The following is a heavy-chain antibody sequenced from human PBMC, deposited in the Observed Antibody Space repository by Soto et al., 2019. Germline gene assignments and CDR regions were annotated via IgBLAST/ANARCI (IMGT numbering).Heavy chain of an antibody. CDR3: ARAPSPLLLGPRDYYYGMDV. CDR1: GGTFSSYA. V-gene: IGHV1-69*01. CDR2: IIPIFGTA. D-gene: IGHD3-22*01. J-gene: IGHJ6*02. Sequence: ASVKVSCKASGGTFSSYAISWVRQAPGQGLEWMGGIIPIFGTANYAQKFQGRVTITADESTSTAYMELSSLRSEDTAVYYCARAPSPLLLGPRDYYYGMDVWGQGTTVTVSS.